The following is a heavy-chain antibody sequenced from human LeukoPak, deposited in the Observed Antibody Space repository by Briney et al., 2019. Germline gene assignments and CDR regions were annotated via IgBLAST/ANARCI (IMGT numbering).Heavy chain of an antibody. D-gene: IGHD6-19*01. CDR2: ISYDGSNK. CDR1: GFTFGSYG. CDR3: AKDVAGQWLVLAGFDY. J-gene: IGHJ4*02. V-gene: IGHV3-30*18. Sequence: PGGSLRLSCAASGFTFGSYGMHWVRQAPGKGLEWVAVISYDGSNKYYADSVKGRFTISRDNSKNTLYLQMNSLRAEDTAVYYCAKDVAGQWLVLAGFDYWGQGTLVTVSS.